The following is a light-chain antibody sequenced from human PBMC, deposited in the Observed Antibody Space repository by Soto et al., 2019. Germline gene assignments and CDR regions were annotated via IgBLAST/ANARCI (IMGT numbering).Light chain of an antibody. V-gene: IGKV1-39*01. CDR3: QQSFTTPLT. Sequence: DIQMTQSPSSVSASVGDRVTITCRASQSLSNYLNWYQQNPGEDPKLLIYVASSLQSGVPSRFSGSGSGTDFTLTIISLQPEDLASYHCQQSFTTPLTFGGGTKVEIK. CDR2: VAS. CDR1: QSLSNY. J-gene: IGKJ4*01.